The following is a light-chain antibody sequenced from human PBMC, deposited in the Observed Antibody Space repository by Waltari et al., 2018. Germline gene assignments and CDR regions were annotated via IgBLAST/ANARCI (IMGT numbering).Light chain of an antibody. J-gene: IGLJ3*02. CDR1: SSNIGSNS. V-gene: IGLV1-44*01. CDR3: AAWDDSLNGWV. CDR2: NDE. Sequence: QSVLTQPPSASGTPGQSVTISSSGSSSNIGSNSVNWYQQLPGSAPKLLIYNDEHRASGVPDRCSGSKSGTSASLAISGLQSEDEADYYCAAWDDSLNGWVFGGGTKLTVL.